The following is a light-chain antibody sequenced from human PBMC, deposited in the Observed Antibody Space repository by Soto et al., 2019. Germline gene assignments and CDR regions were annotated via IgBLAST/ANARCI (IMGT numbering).Light chain of an antibody. CDR1: QSISSW. Sequence: IQMTQSPSTLSASVGDRVTITCRASQSISSWLAWYQQKPGKAPKPLIYKASTLKSGVPSRFSGSGSGTEFTLTISSLQPDDFATYYCQQYNSYSWTFGQGTKVDIK. J-gene: IGKJ1*01. CDR3: QQYNSYSWT. CDR2: KAS. V-gene: IGKV1-5*03.